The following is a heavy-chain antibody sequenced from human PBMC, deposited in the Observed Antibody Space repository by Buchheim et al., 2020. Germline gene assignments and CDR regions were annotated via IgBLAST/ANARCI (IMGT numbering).Heavy chain of an antibody. D-gene: IGHD4-17*01. Sequence: QVRLQESGPGLVKPSQTLSLTCTFSGGSLTSTDYFGSWIRQPPGKDLEWIGLIQYSGRTYYNPSLKSRVTMSIATSKNQFSLRLTSVTAADTAGYYCARFNDNGDFFDSWGQGT. CDR3: ARFNDNGDFFDS. J-gene: IGHJ4*02. CDR1: GGSLTSTDYF. V-gene: IGHV4-30-4*01. CDR2: IQYSGRT.